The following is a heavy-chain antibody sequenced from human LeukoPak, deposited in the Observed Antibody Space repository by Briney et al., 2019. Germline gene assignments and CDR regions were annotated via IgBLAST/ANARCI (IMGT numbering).Heavy chain of an antibody. CDR3: ARDLHWNQLGL. CDR2: INIDGSDI. CDR1: GFTFNSYA. J-gene: IGHJ4*02. D-gene: IGHD1-1*01. Sequence: RAGGSLRLSCAASGFTFNSYAMYWVRQAPGKGLVWVSRINIDGSDITYADSVKGRFTISRDNAKNTLYLQMNSLRAEDTAVYFCARDLHWNQLGLWGQGTLVTVSS. V-gene: IGHV3-74*01.